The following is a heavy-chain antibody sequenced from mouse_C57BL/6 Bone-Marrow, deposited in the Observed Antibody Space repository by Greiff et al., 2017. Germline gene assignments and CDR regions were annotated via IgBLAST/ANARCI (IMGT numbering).Heavy chain of an antibody. Sequence: QVQLKQPGAELVKPGASVKLSCKASGYTFTSYWLHWVKQRPGQGLEWIGMIHPNSGSTNYNEKFKSKATLTADKSSSTAYMQLSSLTSEDSAVYYCARGSSGYVFAYWGQGTLVTVSA. V-gene: IGHV1-64*01. CDR3: ARGSSGYVFAY. D-gene: IGHD3-2*02. CDR2: IHPNSGST. J-gene: IGHJ3*01. CDR1: GYTFTSYW.